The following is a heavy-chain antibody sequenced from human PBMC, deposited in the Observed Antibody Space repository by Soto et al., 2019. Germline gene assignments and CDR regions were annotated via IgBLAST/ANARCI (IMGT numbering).Heavy chain of an antibody. D-gene: IGHD1-26*01. V-gene: IGHV3-7*04. CDR2: IKQEGSEK. CDR1: GFTFNSYW. CDR3: ARGWGLDP. J-gene: IGHJ5*02. Sequence: EVQLVESGGGLVQPGGSLRLSCAASGFTFNSYWMTWVRQAPGKGLEWVANIKQEGSEKYYVDSVKGRFTTSRDNAKNSLYLQMNSLRAEDTAVYYCARGWGLDPWGQGTLVTVSS.